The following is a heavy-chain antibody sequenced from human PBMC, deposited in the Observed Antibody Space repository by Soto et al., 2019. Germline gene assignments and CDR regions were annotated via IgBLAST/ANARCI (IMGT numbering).Heavy chain of an antibody. D-gene: IGHD3-22*01. J-gene: IGHJ5*02. CDR1: GFSFSTSGVG. CDR3: AHRPGDSYGYYPP. Sequence: QXTXXXXXXXXVKPTQTLTLTCTFSGFSFSTSGVGVGWLRQPPGKALEWLAVIYWDDSKRHSPSLKSRLTITKATSKNQVVLTITNMDPVETATYYCAHRPGDSYGYYPPWGQGTLVSVSS. CDR2: IYWDDSK. V-gene: IGHV2-5*02.